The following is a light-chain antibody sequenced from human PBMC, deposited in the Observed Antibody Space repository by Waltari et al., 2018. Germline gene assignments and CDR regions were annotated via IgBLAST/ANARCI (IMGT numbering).Light chain of an antibody. CDR1: TSKIGENY. CDR2: SNR. V-gene: IGLV1-51*01. J-gene: IGLJ2*01. Sequence: QSVLTQPPSVSAAPGQQVTIPCSGSTSKIGENYVSWYQRLPGKDPRLLIFSNRGRPAGIPDRFYGSKSDTSATLGITGLQTGDEADYYCATWDRILSAVIIGGGTKLTVL. CDR3: ATWDRILSAVI.